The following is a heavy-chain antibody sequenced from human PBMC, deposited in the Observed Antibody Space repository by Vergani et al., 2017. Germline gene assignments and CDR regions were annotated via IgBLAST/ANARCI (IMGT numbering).Heavy chain of an antibody. CDR3: ARDFDGCSSTSCPGSYYYYYMDV. V-gene: IGHV4-34*01. CDR2: INHSGST. D-gene: IGHD2-2*01. J-gene: IGHJ6*03. Sequence: QVQLQQWGAGLLKPSETLSLTCAVYGGSFSGYYWSWIRQPPGKGLEWIGEINHSGSTNYNPSLKSRVTISVDTSKNQFSLKLSSVTAADTAVYYCARDFDGCSSTSCPGSYYYYYMDVWGKGTTVTVSS. CDR1: GGSFSGYY.